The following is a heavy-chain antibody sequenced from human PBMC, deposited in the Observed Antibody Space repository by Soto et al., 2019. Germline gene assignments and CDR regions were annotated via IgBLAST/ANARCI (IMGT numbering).Heavy chain of an antibody. J-gene: IGHJ4*02. CDR1: GYTFTTYG. CDR2: ISAYNGNT. CDR3: ARDSVYCSGDSCYPFDY. D-gene: IGHD2-15*01. Sequence: QVQLVQSGAEVKKPGASVKVSCKASGYTFTTYGISWVRQAPGQGLEWMGWISAYNGNTNSAQKLQGRVTMTTDTSTSTAYMEPRSLRSDDTAVYYCARDSVYCSGDSCYPFDYWGQGTLVTVSS. V-gene: IGHV1-18*01.